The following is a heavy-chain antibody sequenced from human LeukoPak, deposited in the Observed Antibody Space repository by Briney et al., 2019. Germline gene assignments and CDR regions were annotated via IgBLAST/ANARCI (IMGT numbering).Heavy chain of an antibody. CDR2: IYYSGST. V-gene: IGHV4-39*07. Sequence: SETLSLTCTVSGGSISSSSYYWGWIRQPPGKGLEWIGSIYYSGSTYYNPSLKSRVTISVDTSKNQFSLKLSSVTAADTAVYYCAREWYYDSSAPGSAFDIWGQGTMVTVSS. J-gene: IGHJ3*02. CDR3: AREWYYDSSAPGSAFDI. CDR1: GGSISSSSYY. D-gene: IGHD3-22*01.